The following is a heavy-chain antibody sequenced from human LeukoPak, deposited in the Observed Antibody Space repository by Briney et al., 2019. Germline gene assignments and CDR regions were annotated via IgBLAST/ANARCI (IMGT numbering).Heavy chain of an antibody. CDR1: GFTFSSYW. J-gene: IGHJ4*02. D-gene: IGHD5-12*01. Sequence: GGSLRLSGAASGFTFSSYWMSWVRQGPGKGLEWVANIKQDGSEKYYVDSVKGRFTISRDNAKNSLYLQMNSLRAEDTAVYYCASVASRYYFDYWGQGTLVTVSS. V-gene: IGHV3-7*01. CDR2: IKQDGSEK. CDR3: ASVASRYYFDY.